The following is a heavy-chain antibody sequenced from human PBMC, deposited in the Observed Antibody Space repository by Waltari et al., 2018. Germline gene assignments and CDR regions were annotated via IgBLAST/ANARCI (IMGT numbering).Heavy chain of an antibody. CDR1: GGSISSGSYY. CDR2: IYTSGST. CDR3: ARESEGFDP. J-gene: IGHJ5*02. Sequence: KPSPTLSLTCTVSGGSISSGSYYWSWIRQPAGKGLEWIGYIYTSGSTNYNPSLKSRVTISVDTSKNQFSLKLSSVTAADTAVYYCARESEGFDPWGQGTLVTVSS. V-gene: IGHV4-61*09.